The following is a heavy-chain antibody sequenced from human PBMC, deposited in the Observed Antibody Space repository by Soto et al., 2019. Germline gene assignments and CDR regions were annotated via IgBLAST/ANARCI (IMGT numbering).Heavy chain of an antibody. CDR1: GFTFSSYA. CDR3: ATAVPWGSYRWVRDYYYYGMDV. Sequence: LRLSCAASGFTFSSYAMSWVRQAPGKGLEWVSAISGSGGSTYYADSVKGRFTISRDNSKNTLYLQMNSLRAEDTAVYYCATAVPWGSYRWVRDYYYYGMDVWGQGTTVTVSS. V-gene: IGHV3-23*01. D-gene: IGHD3-16*02. J-gene: IGHJ6*02. CDR2: ISGSGGST.